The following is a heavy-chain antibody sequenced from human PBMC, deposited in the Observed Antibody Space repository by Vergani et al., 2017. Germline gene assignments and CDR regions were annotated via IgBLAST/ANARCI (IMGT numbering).Heavy chain of an antibody. CDR2: IIPIFGTA. CDR1: GGTFSSYA. J-gene: IGHJ6*02. CDR3: ARGMVRGVIMIMYYGMDV. D-gene: IGHD3-10*01. Sequence: QVQLVQSGAEVKKPGSSVKVSCKASGGTFSSYAISWVRQAPGQGLEWMGGIIPIFGTANYAQKFQGRVTITADESTSTAYMELSSLRSEDTAVYYCARGMVRGVIMIMYYGMDVWGQGTTVTVSS. V-gene: IGHV1-69*12.